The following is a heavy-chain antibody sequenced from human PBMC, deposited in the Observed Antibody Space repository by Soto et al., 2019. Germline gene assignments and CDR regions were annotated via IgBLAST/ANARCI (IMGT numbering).Heavy chain of an antibody. V-gene: IGHV3-30-3*01. CDR3: ARSRCGSIGWQGRDWLDP. J-gene: IGHJ5*02. CDR1: GLTLSSYA. Sequence: QVQLVESGGGVVQPGRSLRLSCAASGLTLSSYAMHWVRQAPGTGLEWVAVILYDGSSDQYADSVKGRFTIARDNSKNTLYLQMNSVTAEDTAVYYCARSRCGSIGWQGRDWLDPWGLGPLVTVSS. CDR2: ILYDGSSD. D-gene: IGHD2-2*01.